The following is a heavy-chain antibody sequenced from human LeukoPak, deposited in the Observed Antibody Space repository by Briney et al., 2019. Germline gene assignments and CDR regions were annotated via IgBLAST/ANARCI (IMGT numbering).Heavy chain of an antibody. CDR3: AKLVDTAIVDDY. Sequence: SETLSLTCAVYGGSFGGYYWSWIRQPPGKGLEWIGEIYHSGSTNYNPSLKSRVTISVDKSKNQFSLKLSSVTAADTAVYYCAKLVDTAIVDDYWGQGTLVTVSS. J-gene: IGHJ4*02. V-gene: IGHV4-34*01. CDR1: GGSFGGYY. D-gene: IGHD5-18*01. CDR2: IYHSGST.